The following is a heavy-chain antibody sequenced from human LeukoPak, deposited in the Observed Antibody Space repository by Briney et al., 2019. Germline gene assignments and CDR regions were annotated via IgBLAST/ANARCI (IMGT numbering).Heavy chain of an antibody. J-gene: IGHJ3*02. CDR2: IYTSGST. CDR1: GGSISSGGYY. D-gene: IGHD3-22*01. V-gene: IGHV4-61*02. Sequence: SQTLSLTCTVSGGSISSGGYYWSWIRQPAGKGLEWIGRIYTSGSTNYNPSLKSRVTMSVDTSKNQFSLQLSSVTAADTAVYYCARDTYYYDSDTSWSDVFDIWGQGTMVTVSS. CDR3: ARDTYYYDSDTSWSDVFDI.